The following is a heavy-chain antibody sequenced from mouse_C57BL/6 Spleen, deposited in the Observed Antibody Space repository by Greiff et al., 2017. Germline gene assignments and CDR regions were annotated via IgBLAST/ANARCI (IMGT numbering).Heavy chain of an antibody. V-gene: IGHV1-54*01. CDR2: INPGSGGT. D-gene: IGHD1-1*01. Sequence: QVQLKQSGAELVRPGTSVKVSCKASGYAFTNYLIEWVKQRPGQGLEWIGVINPGSGGTNYNEKFKGKATLTADKSSSTAYMQLSSLTSADSAVYFCSRWVGATPYAMDYWGQGTSVTVSS. CDR1: GYAFTNYL. J-gene: IGHJ4*01. CDR3: SRWVGATPYAMDY.